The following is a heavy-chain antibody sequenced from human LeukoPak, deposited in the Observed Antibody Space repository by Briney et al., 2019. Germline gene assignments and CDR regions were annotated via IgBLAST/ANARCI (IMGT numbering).Heavy chain of an antibody. D-gene: IGHD2-15*01. V-gene: IGHV4-59*11. CDR2: VYHSGNT. Sequence: PSETLSLTCTVSGGSISSHFWSWIRQPPGKGLEWIGYVYHSGNTYYNTSLKSRVTISVDTSKTQFSLRLTSVTAADTAVYYCARGQVVRDYWGQGTLATVSS. CDR3: ARGQVVRDY. CDR1: GGSISSHF. J-gene: IGHJ4*02.